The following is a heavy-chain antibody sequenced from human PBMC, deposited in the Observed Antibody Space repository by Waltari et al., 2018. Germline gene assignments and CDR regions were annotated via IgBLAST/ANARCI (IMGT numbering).Heavy chain of an antibody. CDR2: IWDDGSNK. CDR3: ARGGANHDAFDI. V-gene: IGHV3-33*01. J-gene: IGHJ3*02. CDR1: GFTFSSYG. Sequence: QVQLVESGGGVVQPGRSLRLSCAASGFTFSSYGMHWVRQAPGKGLGWVAVIWDDGSNKYYADHVKGRFTISRDNSKNTRYLQMNSLRAEDTAVYYCARGGANHDAFDIWGQGTMVTVSS. D-gene: IGHD3-16*01.